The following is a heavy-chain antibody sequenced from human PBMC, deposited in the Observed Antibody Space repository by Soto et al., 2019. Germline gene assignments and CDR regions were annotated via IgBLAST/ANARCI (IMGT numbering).Heavy chain of an antibody. J-gene: IGHJ6*01. CDR1: GYTFTSYG. Sequence: QVQLVQSGAEVKKPGASVKVSCKASGYTFTSYGISWVRQAPGQGLEWMGWISAYNGNTNYAQKLQGRVTMTTDTTTSTGQQGVRNLGTGGTAVYYRSRKGPPHLNWGPGTP. V-gene: IGHV1-18*01. CDR3: SRKGPPHLN. CDR2: ISAYNGNT.